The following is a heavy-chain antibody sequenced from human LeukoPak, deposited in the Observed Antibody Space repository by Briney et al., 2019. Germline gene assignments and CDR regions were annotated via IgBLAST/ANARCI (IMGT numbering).Heavy chain of an antibody. D-gene: IGHD2/OR15-2a*01. J-gene: IGHJ4*02. CDR1: GFPLTSYG. CDR2: ISYDGANK. CDR3: AKDYQIVKVTTYLFDY. V-gene: IGHV3-30*18. Sequence: GRSLRLSCAASGFPLTSYGVHWVRQAPGKGLEWVAVISYDGANKFYADSVKGRFTISRDTSKNTLYLQMDSLRAEDTAVYYCAKDYQIVKVTTYLFDYWGQGVLVTVSS.